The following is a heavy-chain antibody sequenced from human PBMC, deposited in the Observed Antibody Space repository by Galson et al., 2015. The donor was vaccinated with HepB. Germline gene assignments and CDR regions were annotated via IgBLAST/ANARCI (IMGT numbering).Heavy chain of an antibody. CDR2: ISGSGGST. V-gene: IGHV3-23*01. Sequence: SLRLSCAASGFTFSSYAMSWVRQAPGKGLEWVSAISGSGGSTYYADTVKGRFTISRDNSKNTLYLQMNSLRAEDTAVYCCAKDVGYRVEDWYFDLWGRGTLVTVSS. CDR1: GFTFSSYA. J-gene: IGHJ2*01. CDR3: AKDVGYRVEDWYFDL. D-gene: IGHD1-26*01.